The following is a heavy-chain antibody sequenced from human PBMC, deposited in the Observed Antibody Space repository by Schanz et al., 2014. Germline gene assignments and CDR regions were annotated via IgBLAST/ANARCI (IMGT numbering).Heavy chain of an antibody. CDR2: INPAGTFT. V-gene: IGHV3-74*01. CDR1: GFTFSSYW. Sequence: EVQLVESGGGLVKPGGSLRLSCAASGFTFSSYWMHWVRQAPGKGLVWVSRINPAGTFTNYADSVKGRFTISRDTSKNTLYLLLNSLRNEDTAVYYCAKDRGGDYEVSYYYGMDVWGQGTTVTVSS. CDR3: AKDRGGDYEVSYYYGMDV. J-gene: IGHJ6*02. D-gene: IGHD4-17*01.